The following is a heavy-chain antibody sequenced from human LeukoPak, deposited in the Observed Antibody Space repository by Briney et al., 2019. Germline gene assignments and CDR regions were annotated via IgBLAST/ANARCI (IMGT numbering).Heavy chain of an antibody. V-gene: IGHV4-61*01. D-gene: IGHD2-15*01. CDR1: GGSVSSGSYY. J-gene: IGHJ6*02. CDR2: IYYSAST. Sequence: SETLSLTCTVSGGSVSSGSYYWSWIRQPPGKGLEWIGYIYYSASTNYNPSLKSRVTISVDTSKNQLSLKLSSVTAADTAVYYCARGGSYYGMDVWGQGTTVTVSS. CDR3: ARGGSYYGMDV.